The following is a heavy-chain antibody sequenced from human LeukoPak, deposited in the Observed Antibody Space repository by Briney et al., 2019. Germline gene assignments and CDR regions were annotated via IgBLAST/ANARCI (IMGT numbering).Heavy chain of an antibody. CDR1: GGSISSGSYY. D-gene: IGHD3-10*01. J-gene: IGHJ3*02. V-gene: IGHV4-61*02. Sequence: SQTLSLTCTVSGGSISSGSYYWSWIRQPAGKGLEWIGRIYTSGSTNYNPSLKSRVTISVDTSKNQFSLKLSSVTAADTAVYYCAREIGKLLWFGELYDAFDIWGQGTMVTVSS. CDR2: IYTSGST. CDR3: AREIGKLLWFGELYDAFDI.